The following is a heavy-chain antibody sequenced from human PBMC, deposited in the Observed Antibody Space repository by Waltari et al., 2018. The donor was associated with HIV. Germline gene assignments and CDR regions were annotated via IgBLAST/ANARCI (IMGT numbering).Heavy chain of an antibody. CDR1: GFTFSNFA. V-gene: IGHV3-23*01. J-gene: IGHJ4*02. Sequence: EVQLLESGGNLVQPGGSLRLSCAASGFTFSNFAMSWVRPAPGKGLEWVSAISGSGDSSYYADSVKGRFTISRDNSKNTVYLQMNSLTAEDTAVYYCATWDCGADCYEVIFDNWGQGTLVTVSS. CDR2: ISGSGDSS. D-gene: IGHD2-21*02. CDR3: ATWDCGADCYEVIFDN.